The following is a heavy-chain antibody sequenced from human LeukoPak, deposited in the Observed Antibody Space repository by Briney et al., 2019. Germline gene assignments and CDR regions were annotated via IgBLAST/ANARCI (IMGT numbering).Heavy chain of an antibody. CDR1: GFTFDDYA. CDR2: ISWNSGSI. Sequence: GGSLRLSCAASGFTFDDYAMHWVRQAPGKGLEGVSGISWNSGSIGYADSVKGRFTISRDNAKNSLYLQMKSLRAEDTALYYCAKMTTPILWFGELWLPDWGQGTLVTVSS. CDR3: AKMTTPILWFGELWLPD. J-gene: IGHJ4*02. D-gene: IGHD3-10*01. V-gene: IGHV3-9*01.